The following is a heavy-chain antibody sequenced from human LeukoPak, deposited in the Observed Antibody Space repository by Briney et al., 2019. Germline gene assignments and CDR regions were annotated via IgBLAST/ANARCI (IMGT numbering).Heavy chain of an antibody. V-gene: IGHV4-39*01. CDR3: ARPAGDFWSGYYPYYFDY. D-gene: IGHD3-3*01. Sequence: PSETLSLTCTVSGGSISSSSYYWGWIRQPPGKGLEWIGSIYYSGSTYYNPSLKSRFTISVDTSKNQLSLKLSSVTAADTAVYYCARPAGDFWSGYYPYYFDYWGQGTLVTVSS. CDR1: GGSISSSSYY. J-gene: IGHJ4*02. CDR2: IYYSGST.